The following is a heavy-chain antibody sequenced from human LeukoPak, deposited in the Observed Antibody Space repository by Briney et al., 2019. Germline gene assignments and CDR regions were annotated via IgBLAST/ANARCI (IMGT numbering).Heavy chain of an antibody. D-gene: IGHD6-13*01. CDR1: GYTFTSYA. CDR3: ARVDSSSWYYYFDY. J-gene: IGHJ4*02. CDR2: INTNTGNP. V-gene: IGHV7-4-1*02. Sequence: ASVKVSCKASGYTFTSYAMNWVRQAPGQGLEWMGWINTNTGNPTYAQGFTGRFVFSLDTSVSTAYLQISSLKAEDTAVYYCARVDSSSWYYYFDYWGQGTLVTVSS.